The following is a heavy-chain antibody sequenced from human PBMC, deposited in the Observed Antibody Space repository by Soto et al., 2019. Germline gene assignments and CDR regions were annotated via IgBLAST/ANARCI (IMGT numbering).Heavy chain of an antibody. J-gene: IGHJ6*02. Sequence: QLQLQESGPGLVKPSETLSLTCTVSGGSISSSSYYWGWIRQPPGKGLEWIGSIYYSGSTYYNPSLKSRVTISVDTSKNQFSLKLSSVTAADTAVYYCARQQGYDYVWGSYRYYYYYGMDVWGQGTTVTVSS. V-gene: IGHV4-39*01. CDR3: ARQQGYDYVWGSYRYYYYYGMDV. CDR2: IYYSGST. CDR1: GGSISSSSYY. D-gene: IGHD3-16*02.